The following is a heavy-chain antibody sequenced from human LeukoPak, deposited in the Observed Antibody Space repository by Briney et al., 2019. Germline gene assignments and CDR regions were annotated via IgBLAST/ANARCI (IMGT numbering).Heavy chain of an antibody. J-gene: IGHJ5*02. CDR1: GYSFTSYW. CDR3: ARHGSGSYWAQTGFDP. V-gene: IGHV5-51*01. D-gene: IGHD1-26*01. CDR2: IYPGDSDT. Sequence: GESLKISCKGSGYSFTSYWIGWVRQMPGKGLEWMGIIYPGDSDTRYSPSFQGQVTISADKSISTAYLQWSSLKASDTAMYYCARHGSGSYWAQTGFDPWGQGTLVTVSS.